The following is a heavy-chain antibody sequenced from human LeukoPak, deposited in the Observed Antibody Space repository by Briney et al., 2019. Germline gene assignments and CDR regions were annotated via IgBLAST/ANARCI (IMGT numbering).Heavy chain of an antibody. D-gene: IGHD6-19*01. V-gene: IGHV3-23*01. CDR2: ISGSGGST. CDR1: GFTFSSYA. Sequence: PGGSLRLSCAASGFTFSSYAMSWVRQAPGKGLEWVSAISGSGGSTYYADSVKGRFTISRDNSKNTLYLQMNSLRAEDTALYYCAKDISAVAGKFDFDYWGQGTLVTVSS. CDR3: AKDISAVAGKFDFDY. J-gene: IGHJ4*02.